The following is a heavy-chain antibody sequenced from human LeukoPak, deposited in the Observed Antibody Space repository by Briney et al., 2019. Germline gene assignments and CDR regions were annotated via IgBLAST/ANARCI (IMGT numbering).Heavy chain of an antibody. J-gene: IGHJ4*02. Sequence: PSETLSLTCTVSGGPVSSGSYYWSWIRQPAGKGLEWIGRIYITGSTNYNPSLKSRVTISLDTSKNQFSLKLSSVTAADTAVYYCARDAAYGDYVGYWGQGTLVIVSS. CDR1: GGPVSSGSYY. CDR3: ARDAAYGDYVGY. CDR2: IYITGST. V-gene: IGHV4-61*02. D-gene: IGHD4-17*01.